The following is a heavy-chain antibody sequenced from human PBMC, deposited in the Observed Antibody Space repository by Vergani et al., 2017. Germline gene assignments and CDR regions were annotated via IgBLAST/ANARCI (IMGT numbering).Heavy chain of an antibody. V-gene: IGHV4-30-4*08. Sequence: QVQLQESGPGLVKPSQTLSLTCTVSGGSISSGDYYWSWIRQPPGKGLEWIGYTYYSGSNYYNPSLKSRVTISVDTSKNQFSLKLSSVTAADTAVYYCARDRRYGSGSYPYWGQGTLVTVSS. CDR2: TYYSGSN. D-gene: IGHD3-10*01. CDR3: ARDRRYGSGSYPY. CDR1: GGSISSGDYY. J-gene: IGHJ4*02.